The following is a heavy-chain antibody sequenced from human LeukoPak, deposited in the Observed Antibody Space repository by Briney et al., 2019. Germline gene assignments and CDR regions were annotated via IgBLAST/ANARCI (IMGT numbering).Heavy chain of an antibody. CDR1: GYPFSGHY. CDR2: IKPNSGDT. J-gene: IGHJ4*02. CDR3: ARGDEWGLAIDF. D-gene: IGHD1-26*01. Sequence: ASVKVSCKPSGYPFSGHYINWVRHAPGQGLEWMGWIKPNSGDTNYAQKFQGRLTMTRDTTISTVYMELSRLTSDDTAVYYCARGDEWGLAIDFWGQGTLITVSS. V-gene: IGHV1-2*02.